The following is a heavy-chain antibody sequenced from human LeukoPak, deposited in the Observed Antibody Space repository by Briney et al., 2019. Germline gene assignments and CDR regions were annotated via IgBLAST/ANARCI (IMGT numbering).Heavy chain of an antibody. CDR1: GFTFSSYA. J-gene: IGHJ4*02. V-gene: IGHV3-30-3*01. CDR3: ATNSGSPGGY. D-gene: IGHD1-26*01. Sequence: GGSLRLSCAASGFTFSSYAMHWVRQAPGKGLEWVAVISYDGSNKYYADSVKGRFTISRDNSKNTLYLQMNSLRAEDTAMYYCATNSGSPGGYWGQGTLVTVSS. CDR2: ISYDGSNK.